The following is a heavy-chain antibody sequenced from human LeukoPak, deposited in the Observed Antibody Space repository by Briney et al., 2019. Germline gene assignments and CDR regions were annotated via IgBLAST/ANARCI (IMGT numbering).Heavy chain of an antibody. D-gene: IGHD3-22*01. CDR1: SYTFTGYY. CDR2: INPNSGGT. Sequence: ASVKVSFKASSYTFTGYYMHWVRQGPGQGLEWMGWINPNSGGTNYAQKFQGRVTMTRDTSISTAYMELSRLRSDDTAVYYCARGQTYYYDRWGQGTLVTVSS. J-gene: IGHJ4*02. CDR3: ARGQTYYYDR. V-gene: IGHV1-2*02.